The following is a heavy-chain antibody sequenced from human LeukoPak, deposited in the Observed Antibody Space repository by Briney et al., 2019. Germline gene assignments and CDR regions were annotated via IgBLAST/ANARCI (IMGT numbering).Heavy chain of an antibody. V-gene: IGHV4-38-2*01. CDR2: IYGRAST. Sequence: SETLSLTCAVSGYSLGKNYYWGWIRQSPGRGLEWIGRIYGRASTSYNPSLMNRVTMSVDTSKNHFSLQLTSVTAADTAVYYCARYDSRGSASTKFDYWGPGIQVTVSS. CDR3: ARYDSRGSASTKFDY. J-gene: IGHJ4*02. D-gene: IGHD3-3*01. CDR1: GYSLGKNYY.